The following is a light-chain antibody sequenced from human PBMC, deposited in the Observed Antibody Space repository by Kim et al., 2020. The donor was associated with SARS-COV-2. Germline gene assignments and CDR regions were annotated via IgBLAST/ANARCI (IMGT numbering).Light chain of an antibody. V-gene: IGKV3-15*01. J-gene: IGKJ2*01. CDR3: QQYNNWPPYT. Sequence: VSPGERATLSCRASQSVSRNLAWYQQKPGQAPRLLIYRASTRATGVPARFSGSGSGTEFTLTISSLQSEDFAVYYSQQYNNWPPYTFGQGTKLEI. CDR2: RAS. CDR1: QSVSRN.